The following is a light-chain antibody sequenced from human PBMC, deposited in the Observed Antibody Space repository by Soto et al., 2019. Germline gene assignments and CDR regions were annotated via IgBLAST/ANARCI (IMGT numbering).Light chain of an antibody. V-gene: IGLV2-14*01. CDR1: SSDVGGYNY. CDR3: SSYTSSLRVV. Sequence: QSALTQPASVSGSPGQSITISCTGTSSDVGGYNYVSWYQQHPGKAPKLMIYDVSNRPSGVSNRFSGSKSGNTASLTISGLQAEDEADYYCSSYTSSLRVVFGGGTKLTVL. J-gene: IGLJ2*01. CDR2: DVS.